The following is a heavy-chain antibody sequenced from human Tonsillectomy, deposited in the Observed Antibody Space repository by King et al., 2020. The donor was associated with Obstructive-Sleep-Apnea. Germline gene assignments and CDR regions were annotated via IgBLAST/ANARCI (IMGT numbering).Heavy chain of an antibody. CDR3: AKXDGVXAASVDY. J-gene: IGHJ4*02. V-gene: IGHV3-23*04. Sequence: EVQLVEXGGGLVQPGGSLRLSCAASGFTFSSYAMSWVRQAPGKGLEWVSAISGSGVSTYFADSVKGRFTISRDNSKNTLYLQMNSLRAXDTAVYYCAKXDGVXAASVDYWGQGTLXTVSS. CDR2: ISGSGVST. D-gene: IGHD6-13*01. CDR1: GFTFSSYA.